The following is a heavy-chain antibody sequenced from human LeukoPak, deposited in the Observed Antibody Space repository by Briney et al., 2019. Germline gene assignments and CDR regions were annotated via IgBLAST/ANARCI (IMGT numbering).Heavy chain of an antibody. V-gene: IGHV3-21*01. Sequence: GGSLRLSCAASGFTFSSYSMNWVRQAPGKGLEWVSSISSSSSYIYYADSVKGRFTISRDNAKNSLYLQMNSLRAEDTAVYYCARDAHGSYPDYWGQGTLVTVSS. CDR2: ISSSSSYI. D-gene: IGHD1-26*01. CDR3: ARDAHGSYPDY. J-gene: IGHJ4*02. CDR1: GFTFSSYS.